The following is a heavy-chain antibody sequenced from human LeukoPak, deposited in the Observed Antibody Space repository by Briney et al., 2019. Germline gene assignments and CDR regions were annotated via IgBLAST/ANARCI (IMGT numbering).Heavy chain of an antibody. V-gene: IGHV3-21*01. CDR2: ISSSSSYI. J-gene: IGHJ6*02. Sequence: PGGSLRLSYAASGFTFSSFSMNWVRQAPGKGLEWVSSISSSSSYIYYADSVKSRFTISRDNAKNSLYLQMNSLRAEDTAVYYCARDFGTTFDHSGYDSYYYYGMDVWGQGTTVTVSS. CDR1: GFTFSSFS. D-gene: IGHD5-12*01. CDR3: ARDFGTTFDHSGYDSYYYYGMDV.